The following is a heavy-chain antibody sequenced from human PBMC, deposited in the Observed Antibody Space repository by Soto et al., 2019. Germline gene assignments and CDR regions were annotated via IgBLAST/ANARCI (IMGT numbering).Heavy chain of an antibody. CDR2: IYYSXST. CDR1: CGSINSGDYY. V-gene: IGHV4-61*08. J-gene: IGHJ4*02. CDR3: VRDFGESYFDY. D-gene: IGHD3-10*01. Sequence: XXTLSLTCTVSCGSINSGDYYWSWIRQPPGKGLEWIGXIYYSXSTNYNNSLKXXVTISVDXXTNQSSLKMSSVTAADTAVYYCVRDFGESYFDYWGQGTLVTVSS.